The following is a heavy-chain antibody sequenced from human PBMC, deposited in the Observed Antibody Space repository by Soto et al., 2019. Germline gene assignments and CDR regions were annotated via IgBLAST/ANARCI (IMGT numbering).Heavy chain of an antibody. V-gene: IGHV3-30-3*01. D-gene: IGHD3-10*01. J-gene: IGHJ4*02. CDR2: ISYDGSQK. CDR1: GFSFSSYA. Sequence: QVQLVESGGGVVQPGRSLRLSCAASGFSFSSYAMYWVRQAPGKGLEWVAVISYDGSQKYYTDSVKGRFTLSRDNSKNTLYLQVNSLRAEDTAVYYCASGSYVYASGRHFDYWGQGTLVTVSS. CDR3: ASGSYVYASGRHFDY.